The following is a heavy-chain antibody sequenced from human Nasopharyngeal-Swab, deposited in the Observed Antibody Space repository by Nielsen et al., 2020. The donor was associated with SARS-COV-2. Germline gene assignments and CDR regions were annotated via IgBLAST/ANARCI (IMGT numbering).Heavy chain of an antibody. V-gene: IGHV6-1*01. CDR1: GDSVSSNSAA. CDR3: ASEGENWNGDWFDP. J-gene: IGHJ5*02. CDR2: SYYRSKGYN. D-gene: IGHD1-1*01. Sequence: SHTLSLTCAISGDSVSSNSAAWNWIRQSPSRGLEWLGRSYYRSKGYNDYAVSVKSRITINPDTSKNQFSLQLNSVTPEDTAVYYCASEGENWNGDWFDPWGQGTLVTVSS.